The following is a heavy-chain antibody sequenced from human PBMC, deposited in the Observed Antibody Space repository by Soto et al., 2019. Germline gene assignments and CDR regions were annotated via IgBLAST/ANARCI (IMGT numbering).Heavy chain of an antibody. CDR2: VNHSGEA. D-gene: IGHD3-10*01. Sequence: SETLSLTCGVYGGSFRNYYWIWVRQPPGKGLERIGEVNHSGEATYNPSLQSRITISLDTSNNQFSLKMTSVTAADTAMYFCPRAERFPRLWFDPWGQGTPVTVYS. J-gene: IGHJ5*02. V-gene: IGHV4-34*01. CDR1: GGSFRNYY. CDR3: PRAERFPRLWFDP.